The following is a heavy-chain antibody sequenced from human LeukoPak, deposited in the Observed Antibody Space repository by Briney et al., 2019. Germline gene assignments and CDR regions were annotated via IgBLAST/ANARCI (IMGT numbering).Heavy chain of an antibody. CDR1: GGSISSYY. J-gene: IGHJ4*02. CDR2: IYYRGST. CDR3: ARHFGETPGGFIDY. Sequence: PSETLSLTCTVSGGSISSYYWSWIRQPPGKGLEWIGYIYYRGSTNYNPSLKRRVTMLVDTSKKQFSLELSSVTAADTAVYYCARHFGETPGGFIDYWGQGILVTVSS. V-gene: IGHV4-59*08. D-gene: IGHD3-10*01.